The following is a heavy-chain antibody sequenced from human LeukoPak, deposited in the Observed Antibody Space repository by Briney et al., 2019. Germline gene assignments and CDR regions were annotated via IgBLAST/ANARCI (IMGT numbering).Heavy chain of an antibody. Sequence: PGGSLRLSCAASGFTFSSYSMTWVRQAPGKGLEWVSSISSSSYIYYTASVKGRFTISRDSAKNSLYLQMNSLRAEDTAVYYCAREAFGGAAFDPWGQGTLVTV. CDR2: ISSSSYI. D-gene: IGHD3-16*01. J-gene: IGHJ5*02. V-gene: IGHV3-21*01. CDR3: AREAFGGAAFDP. CDR1: GFTFSSYS.